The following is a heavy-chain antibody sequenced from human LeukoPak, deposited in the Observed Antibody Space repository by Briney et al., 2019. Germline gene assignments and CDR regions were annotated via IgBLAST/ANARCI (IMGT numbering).Heavy chain of an antibody. Sequence: PSETLSLTCTVSGGSISSYYWSWIRQPPGKGLEWIGYIYYSGSTNYNPSLKSRVTISVDTSKNQFFLKLSSVTAADTAVYYCARFSGRFPYYYGMDVWGQGTTVTVSS. D-gene: IGHD3-10*01. CDR2: IYYSGST. V-gene: IGHV4-59*08. CDR1: GGSISSYY. CDR3: ARFSGRFPYYYGMDV. J-gene: IGHJ6*02.